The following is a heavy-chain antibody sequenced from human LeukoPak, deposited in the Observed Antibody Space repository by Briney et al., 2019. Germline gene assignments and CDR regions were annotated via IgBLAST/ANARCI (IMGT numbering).Heavy chain of an antibody. D-gene: IGHD6-13*01. CDR2: IKQDGSET. J-gene: IGHJ4*02. CDR3: TKDLRGRVTQYLVATPAPLDY. CDR1: GFTFSNYW. V-gene: IGHV3-7*03. Sequence: GGSLRLSCAASGFTFSNYWMSWVRQAPGKGLEWVANIKQDGSETVYVDSVKGRFTISRDNAKNSLCLQVNSLRAEDTAVYYCTKDLRGRVTQYLVATPAPLDYWGQGTLVTVSS.